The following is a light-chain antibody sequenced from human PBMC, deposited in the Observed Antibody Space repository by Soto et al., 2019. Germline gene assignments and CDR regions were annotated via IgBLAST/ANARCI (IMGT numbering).Light chain of an antibody. J-gene: IGLJ1*01. V-gene: IGLV2-23*01. CDR2: KGT. CDR1: SDDVGAYNS. Sequence: QSVLAQPASVSGSLGQSITISCTGTSDDVGAYNSVSWYQQLPHKAPQVILYKGTQRPSGVSSRFSGSTSGNAASLTISGLQADDEADYFCCSTAPESTYVFGTGTKVTVL. CDR3: CSTAPESTYV.